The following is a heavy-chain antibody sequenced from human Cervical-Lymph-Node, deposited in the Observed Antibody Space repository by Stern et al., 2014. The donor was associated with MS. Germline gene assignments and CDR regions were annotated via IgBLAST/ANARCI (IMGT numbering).Heavy chain of an antibody. Sequence: QVQLVESGAEVKKPGSSVKVSCKASGGSSSSYAITWVRQAPGQGLEWVGEIVPMFRTTKYAQRFQDRVTFTADEATHTAYMELTSLRSEDTAVYYCASTTGYIDLWGRGSLVTVSS. CDR2: IVPMFRTT. V-gene: IGHV1-69*01. CDR3: ASTTGYIDL. J-gene: IGHJ2*01. D-gene: IGHD1-1*01. CDR1: GGSSSSYA.